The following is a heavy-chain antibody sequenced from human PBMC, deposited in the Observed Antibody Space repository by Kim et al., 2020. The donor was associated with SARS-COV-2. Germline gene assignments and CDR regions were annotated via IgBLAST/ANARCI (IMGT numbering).Heavy chain of an antibody. D-gene: IGHD4-4*01. Sequence: SETLSLTCTVSGGSISSYYWSWIRQPPGKGLEWIGYIYYSGSTNYNPSLKSRVTISVDTSKNQFSLKLSSVTAADTAVYYCARRMTTVWSANYGMDVWGQGTTVTVSS. CDR2: IYYSGST. CDR3: ARRMTTVWSANYGMDV. V-gene: IGHV4-59*08. CDR1: GGSISSYY. J-gene: IGHJ6*02.